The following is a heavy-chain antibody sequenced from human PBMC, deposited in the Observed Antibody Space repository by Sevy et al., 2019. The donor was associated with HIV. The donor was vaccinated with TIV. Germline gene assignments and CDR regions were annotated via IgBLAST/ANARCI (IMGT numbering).Heavy chain of an antibody. V-gene: IGHV3-9*01. J-gene: IGHJ6*01. CDR2: ISWNRGSI. CDR3: ATDLHRGCDSINCYSYYFYFYGLDV. D-gene: IGHD3-22*01. Sequence: GGSLRLSCAASGFPFNDYAMHWVRQAPGKGLEWVSGISWNRGSIGYADCVEGPFTISRDNAQQSVHLEMNSLVPEDTTSYYCATDLHRGCDSINCYSYYFYFYGLDVWGQGTTVTVSS. CDR1: GFPFNDYA.